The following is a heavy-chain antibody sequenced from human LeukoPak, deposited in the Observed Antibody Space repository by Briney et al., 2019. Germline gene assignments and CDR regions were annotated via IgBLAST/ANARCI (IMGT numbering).Heavy chain of an antibody. CDR3: ARLKYYDSTGYSPGYYMDV. V-gene: IGHV4-4*07. D-gene: IGHD3-22*01. CDR1: VGSIINYY. Sequence: SETLSLTCTVSVGSIINYYWSWIRQPAGAGRGGVGRIYVTGSTISNPSLQSRLYMSVDTSKNQFSLSLTSVTAADTAVYYCARLKYYDSTGYSPGYYMDVWGKGITVTVSS. CDR2: IYVTGST. J-gene: IGHJ6*03.